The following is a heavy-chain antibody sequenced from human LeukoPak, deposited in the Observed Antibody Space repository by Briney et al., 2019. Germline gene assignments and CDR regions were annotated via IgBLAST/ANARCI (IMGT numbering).Heavy chain of an antibody. CDR3: ARGKRRFDS. CDR2: MSESGSSI. V-gene: IGHV3-11*01. Sequence: PGGTLRLSWAASGFTFSDYYMSWIRQAPGKGLEWVSYMSESGSSIYYAASVKGRFTISRDNDNHSLFLQMNSLTAEDTAVYYCARGKRRFDSWGQGTLVTVSS. J-gene: IGHJ4*02. CDR1: GFTFSDYY.